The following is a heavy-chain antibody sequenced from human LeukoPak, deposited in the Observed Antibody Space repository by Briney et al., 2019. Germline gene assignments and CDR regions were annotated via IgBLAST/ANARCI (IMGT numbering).Heavy chain of an antibody. Sequence: KPSETLSLTCAVSGYSISSGYYWGWIRQPPGKGLEWIGSIYHSGSTYYNPSLKSRVTISVDTSKNQFSLKLSSVTAADTAVYYGAREGFGELLRRFNWFDPWGQGTLLTVSS. V-gene: IGHV4-38-2*02. D-gene: IGHD3-10*01. CDR3: AREGFGELLRRFNWFDP. CDR2: IYHSGST. CDR1: GYSISSGYY. J-gene: IGHJ5*02.